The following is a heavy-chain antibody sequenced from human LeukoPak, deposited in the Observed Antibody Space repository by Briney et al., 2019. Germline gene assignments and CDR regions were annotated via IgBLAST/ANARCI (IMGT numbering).Heavy chain of an antibody. V-gene: IGHV4-39*07. Sequence: PSETLSLTCTVSGGSISSSSYYWGWTRQPPGKGLEWTGSIYYSGSTYYNPSLKSRVTISVDTSKNQFSLKLSSVTAADTAVYYCARGSRRPPYYYDSSGYFLHAFDIWGQGTMVTVSS. J-gene: IGHJ3*02. CDR2: IYYSGST. D-gene: IGHD3-22*01. CDR1: GGSISSSSYY. CDR3: ARGSRRPPYYYDSSGYFLHAFDI.